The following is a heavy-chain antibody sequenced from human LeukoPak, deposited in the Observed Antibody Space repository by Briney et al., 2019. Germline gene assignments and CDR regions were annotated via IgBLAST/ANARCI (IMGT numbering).Heavy chain of an antibody. CDR2: INPNSGGT. D-gene: IGHD3-10*01. Sequence: ASVKVSCKTSGYTFTGYYMHWVRQAPGQGLEWMGWINPNSGGTNYAQKFQGRVTMTRDTSISTAYMELSRLRSDDTAVYYCARDRAMVRGVIHDYWGQGTLVTVSS. V-gene: IGHV1-2*02. CDR1: GYTFTGYY. J-gene: IGHJ4*02. CDR3: ARDRAMVRGVIHDY.